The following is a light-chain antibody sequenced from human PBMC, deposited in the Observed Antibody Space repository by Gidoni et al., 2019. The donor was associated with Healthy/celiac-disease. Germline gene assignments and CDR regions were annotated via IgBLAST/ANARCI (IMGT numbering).Light chain of an antibody. CDR3: QQYNNWPT. J-gene: IGKJ1*01. Sequence: IVMTQSPATLSVPPVEVATLPCRASQSVSSNLAWYQQKPGQAPRLPIYGASTRTTGIPARLSGSGSGTEFTLTISSVHSEEFAVYYCQQYNNWPTFGQGTKVEIK. CDR1: QSVSSN. V-gene: IGKV3-15*01. CDR2: GAS.